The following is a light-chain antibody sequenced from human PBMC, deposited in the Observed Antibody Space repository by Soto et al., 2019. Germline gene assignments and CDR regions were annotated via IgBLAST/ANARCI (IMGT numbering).Light chain of an antibody. CDR2: GAS. CDR3: QQYGRSPWK. V-gene: IGKV3-20*01. Sequence: EIVLTQSPGTLSLSPGERATLSCRASQSVSSYLAWYQQKPGQAPRLLIYGASTRATGIPDRFSGSGSGTDFTLTISRLEPEDFAVYYCQQYGRSPWKFGQGTKVDIK. CDR1: QSVSSY. J-gene: IGKJ1*01.